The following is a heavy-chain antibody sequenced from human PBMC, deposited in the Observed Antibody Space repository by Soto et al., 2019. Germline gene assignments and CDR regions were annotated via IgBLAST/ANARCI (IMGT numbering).Heavy chain of an antibody. CDR1: GYTFTSYG. D-gene: IGHD3-10*01. CDR2: ISGYNGTT. J-gene: IGHJ6*02. Sequence: QVQLVQSGAEVKKPGASVKVSCQASGYTFTSYGVSWVRQAPGQGLEWMGWISGYNGTTNYAQKLHGRVTMTTDTSTSTAYIELRSLRSDDPAVYYCARSGKYYYVSGRPYYSGMDVWCPGITVTVSS. V-gene: IGHV1-18*04. CDR3: ARSGKYYYVSGRPYYSGMDV.